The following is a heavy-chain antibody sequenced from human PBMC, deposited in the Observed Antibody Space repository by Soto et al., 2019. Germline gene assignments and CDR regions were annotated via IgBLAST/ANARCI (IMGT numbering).Heavy chain of an antibody. V-gene: IGHV3-43*01. D-gene: IGHD2-15*01. CDR3: AKDGIAWH. J-gene: IGHJ4*02. CDR2: ITWDGINI. CDR1: GFTFGDYT. Sequence: EVQLVESGGGVVQPGGSLRLSCTASGFTFGDYTMHWVRQAPGKGLEWVSLITWDGINIEYADSVRGRFTISRDNSKNSLYLQMTGRRHEDTAFYYCAKDGIAWHWGQGTLVTVSS.